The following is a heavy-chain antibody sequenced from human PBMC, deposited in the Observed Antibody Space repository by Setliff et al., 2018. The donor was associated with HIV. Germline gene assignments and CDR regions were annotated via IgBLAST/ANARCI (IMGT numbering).Heavy chain of an antibody. J-gene: IGHJ4*02. D-gene: IGHD3-22*01. CDR2: IIPIFGTA. V-gene: IGHV1-69*05. CDR1: GGTFSSYA. Sequence: ASVKVSCKASGGTFSSYAINWVRQAPGQVLEWMGGIIPIFGTANYTQKFQGRVTITTDESPNTTYLELSSLRSEDTAVYYCASEDYYDSYWGQGSRVTVSS. CDR3: ASEDYYDSY.